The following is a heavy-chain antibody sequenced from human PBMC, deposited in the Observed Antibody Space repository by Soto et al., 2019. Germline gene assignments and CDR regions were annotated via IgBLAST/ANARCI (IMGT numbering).Heavy chain of an antibody. CDR3: ARSQGSSTSLEIYYYYYYGMDV. CDR2: IIPISGTA. CDR1: GGTFSSYA. J-gene: IGHJ6*02. Sequence: QVQLVQSVAEVKKPGSSVNVSCKASGGTFSSYAISWVRHAPGQGLEWMGGIIPISGTANYAQKFQGRVTITADESTSTAFMELSSLRSEDTAVYYCARSQGSSTSLEIYYYYYYGMDVWGQGTTVTVSS. D-gene: IGHD2-2*01. V-gene: IGHV1-69*01.